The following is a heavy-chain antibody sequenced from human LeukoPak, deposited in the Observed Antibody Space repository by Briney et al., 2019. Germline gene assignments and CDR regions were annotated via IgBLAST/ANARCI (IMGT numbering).Heavy chain of an antibody. V-gene: IGHV4-61*08. J-gene: IGHJ6*02. CDR2: IYYSGST. Sequence: PSETLSLTCTVSGGSISSGGYYWSWIRQHPGKGLEWIGYIYYSGSTNYNPSLKSRLTISVDTSKNQFSMKLNSVTVADTAVYYCARDRDIGTYYYYYGMDVWGQGTTVTVSS. D-gene: IGHD2-15*01. CDR1: GGSISSGGYY. CDR3: ARDRDIGTYYYYYGMDV.